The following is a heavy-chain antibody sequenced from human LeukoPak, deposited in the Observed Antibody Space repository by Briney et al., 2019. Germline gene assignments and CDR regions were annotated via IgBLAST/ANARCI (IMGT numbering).Heavy chain of an antibody. D-gene: IGHD4-11*01. CDR2: ISSSTTTL. V-gene: IGHV3-48*01. CDR3: ARERTTITTYSFHI. CDR1: GFTFSSYG. J-gene: IGHJ3*02. Sequence: GGSLRLSCAASGFTFSSYGMNWVRQAPGEGLEWVSYISSSTTTLYYADSVNGRFTISRDNAKNSLYLQMNSLRAEDTAMYYCARERTTITTYSFHIWGQGTMVTVS.